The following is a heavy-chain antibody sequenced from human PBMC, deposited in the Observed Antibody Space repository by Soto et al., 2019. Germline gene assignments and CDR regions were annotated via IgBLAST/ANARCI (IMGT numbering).Heavy chain of an antibody. CDR3: ARVMEGGITRTTWGGYFDY. J-gene: IGHJ4*02. D-gene: IGHD1-7*01. Sequence: QVQLVESGGGVVQPGRSLRLSCAASGFTFSSYAMHWVRQAPGKGLEWVAVISYDGSNKYYADSVKGRFTISRDNSKNTLYRQMNSLGAEDTGVYYCARVMEGGITRTTWGGYFDYWGQGTLVTVSS. CDR1: GFTFSSYA. CDR2: ISYDGSNK. V-gene: IGHV3-30-3*01.